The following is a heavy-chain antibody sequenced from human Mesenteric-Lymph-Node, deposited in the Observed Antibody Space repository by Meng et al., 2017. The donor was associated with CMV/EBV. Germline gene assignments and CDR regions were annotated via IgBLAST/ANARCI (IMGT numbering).Heavy chain of an antibody. CDR2: ISWNSDRV. V-gene: IGHV3-9*01. D-gene: IGHD2-2*01. J-gene: IGHJ4*02. CDR3: ARGPQYQLLNY. Sequence: GGSLRLSCAASGFTFDDYAMHWVRQAPGQGLEWVSTISWNSDRVDYADSVRGRFTISRDNSKNTLYLQMNSLRAEDTAVYYCARGPQYQLLNYWGQGTLVTVSS. CDR1: GFTFDDYA.